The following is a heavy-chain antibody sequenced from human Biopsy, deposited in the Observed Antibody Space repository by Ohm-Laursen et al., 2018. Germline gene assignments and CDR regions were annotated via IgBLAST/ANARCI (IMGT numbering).Heavy chain of an antibody. V-gene: IGHV3-48*03. D-gene: IGHD1-26*01. CDR2: ISSSGSTI. Sequence: SLRLSCTASGFTFSSYEMNWVRQAPGKGLEWVSYISSSGSTIYYADSVKGRFTISRDNAKNSLYLQMNSLRAEDTAVYYCARDGIVGARFNAFDLWGPGTMVTVSP. J-gene: IGHJ3*01. CDR3: ARDGIVGARFNAFDL. CDR1: GFTFSSYE.